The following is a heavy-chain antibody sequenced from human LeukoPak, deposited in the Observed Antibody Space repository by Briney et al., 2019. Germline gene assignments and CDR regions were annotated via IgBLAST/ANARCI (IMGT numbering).Heavy chain of an antibody. CDR3: ARGRANRGFYSYYADV. D-gene: IGHD4/OR15-4a*01. CDR1: VDSISSYY. Sequence: SETLCLTCTASVDSISSYYWNWFRQSPGMGLQWIGYMSYSGTTNYNPSLKSRVTISEATSKKRFSLNLNSVTAADTAMYYCARGRANRGFYSYYADVGGKGTAV. CDR2: MSYSGTT. V-gene: IGHV4-59*01. J-gene: IGHJ6*03.